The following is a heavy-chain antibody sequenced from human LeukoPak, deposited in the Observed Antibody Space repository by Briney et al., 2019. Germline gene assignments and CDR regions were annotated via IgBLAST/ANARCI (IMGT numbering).Heavy chain of an antibody. Sequence: ASVKVSCKASGYTFTSYDINWVRQATGQGLEWMGWMNPNSGNTGYAQKFQGRVTMTRNTSISTAYMELSSLRSEDTAVYYCATGPPMVRGVIIGRFDYWGQGTLVTVS. J-gene: IGHJ4*02. D-gene: IGHD3-10*01. CDR3: ATGPPMVRGVIIGRFDY. CDR1: GYTFTSYD. V-gene: IGHV1-8*01. CDR2: MNPNSGNT.